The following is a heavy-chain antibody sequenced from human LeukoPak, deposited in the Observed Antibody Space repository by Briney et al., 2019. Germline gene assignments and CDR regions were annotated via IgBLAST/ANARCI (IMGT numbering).Heavy chain of an antibody. D-gene: IGHD5-12*01. J-gene: IGHJ3*02. CDR1: GFTVSSYS. CDR3: ARDSPDIVATIEAFDI. CDR2: ISSRSSYI. V-gene: IGHV3-21*01. Sequence: PGGSLRLSCAASGFTVSSYSMNWVRQAPGKGLEWVSSISSRSSYIYYADSVKGRFTISRDNAKNSLYLQMNSLRAEDTAVYYCARDSPDIVATIEAFDIWGQGTMVTVSS.